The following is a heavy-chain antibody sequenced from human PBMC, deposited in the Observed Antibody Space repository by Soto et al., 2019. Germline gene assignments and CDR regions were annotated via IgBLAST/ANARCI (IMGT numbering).Heavy chain of an antibody. CDR3: AKEGPPVYDILTGYYIDSAFDI. V-gene: IGHV3-9*01. CDR2: ISWNSGSI. Sequence: EVQLVESGGGLVQPGRSLRLSCAASGFTFDDYAMHWVRQAPGKGLEWVSGISWNSGSIGYADSVKGRFTISRDNAKNSLYLQMNSLRAEYTALYYCAKEGPPVYDILTGYYIDSAFDIWGQGTMVTVSS. D-gene: IGHD3-9*01. J-gene: IGHJ3*02. CDR1: GFTFDDYA.